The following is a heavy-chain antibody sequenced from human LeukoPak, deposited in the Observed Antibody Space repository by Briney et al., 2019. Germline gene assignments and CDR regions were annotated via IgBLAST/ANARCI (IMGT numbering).Heavy chain of an antibody. CDR1: GYTFTGYY. CDR3: ARALGYSSSGYVY. V-gene: IGHV1-2*02. Sequence: GASVKVSCKASGYTFTGYYMHWVRQAPGQGLEWMGWINPNSGGTNYAQKFQGRVTMTRDTSINTAYMELSRLRSDDTAVYYCARALGYSSSGYVYWGQGTLVTVSS. J-gene: IGHJ4*02. CDR2: INPNSGGT. D-gene: IGHD6-13*01.